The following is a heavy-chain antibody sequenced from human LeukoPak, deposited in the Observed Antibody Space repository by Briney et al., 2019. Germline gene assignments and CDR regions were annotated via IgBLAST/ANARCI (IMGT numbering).Heavy chain of an antibody. CDR1: AGSISNYH. J-gene: IGHJ3*02. CDR2: YFSSGSS. CDR3: ARTNAFDI. Sequence: PSETLSLTCTVAAGSISNYHWSWIRQPPGKGLEGIGCYFSSGSSYYNPPLKSRVTISVDTSKNQFSLRLSSVTAADTAVYYCARTNAFDIWGQGTMVTVPS. V-gene: IGHV4-59*01.